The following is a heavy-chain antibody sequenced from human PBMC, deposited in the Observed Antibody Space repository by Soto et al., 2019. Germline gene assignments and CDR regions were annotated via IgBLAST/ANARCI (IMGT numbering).Heavy chain of an antibody. CDR2: ISYTGRT. D-gene: IGHD7-27*01. CDR1: GDPVTSGSYY. J-gene: IGHJ6*02. Sequence: SETLSLTCIVSGDPVTSGSYYWTWLRQPPGKGLEWIGYISYTGRTKYNPSLQSRVTISVDTSKNDFSLNLSSVTAADTAVYFCAREWGLLPYYVMNVWGHGTAVTVSS. V-gene: IGHV4-61*03. CDR3: AREWGLLPYYVMNV.